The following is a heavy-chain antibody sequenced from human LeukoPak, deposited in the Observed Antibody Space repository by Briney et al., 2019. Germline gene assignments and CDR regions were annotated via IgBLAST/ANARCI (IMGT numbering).Heavy chain of an antibody. D-gene: IGHD3-9*01. CDR1: GYTFTGYY. V-gene: IGHV1-2*02. J-gene: IGHJ4*02. CDR2: INPNSGGT. Sequence: GASVKVSCKASGYTFTGYYMHWVRQAPGQGLEWMGWINPNSGGTNYAQKFQGRVTMTRDTSISTAYMELSRLRSDDTAVYYCARVDWLPRGGLIYWGQGTLVTVSS. CDR3: ARVDWLPRGGLIY.